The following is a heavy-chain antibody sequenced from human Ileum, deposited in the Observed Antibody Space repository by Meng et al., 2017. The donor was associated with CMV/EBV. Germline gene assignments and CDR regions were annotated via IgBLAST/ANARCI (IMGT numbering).Heavy chain of an antibody. V-gene: IGHV4-59*12. D-gene: IGHD2-2*01. CDR2: VFYSGST. CDR3: ARALRYCSSTSCHGMDV. CDR1: GGSISSYY. Sequence: SETLSLTCTVSGGSISSYYWSWIRQPPGKGLEWIGCVFYSGSTSYNPSLKSRVTISVDTSKNQFSLKLSSVTAADTAVYYCARALRYCSSTSCHGMDVWGQGTTVTVSS. J-gene: IGHJ6*02.